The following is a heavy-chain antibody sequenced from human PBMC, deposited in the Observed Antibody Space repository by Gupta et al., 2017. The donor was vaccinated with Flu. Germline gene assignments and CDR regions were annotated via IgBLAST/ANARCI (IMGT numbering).Heavy chain of an antibody. Sequence: QLQLQESGPGLVKPSETLSLTCTVSGGSIRSSSYYWGWIRQPPGKGLEWIASIYYSGSTDYNPSIKSRVSISVDTSKNQFSLKLSSVTAADTAVYYCARWSRVAGPGDDDAFDLWGQGTMVTVSS. D-gene: IGHD7-27*01. J-gene: IGHJ3*01. CDR1: GGSIRSSSYY. CDR3: ARWSRVAGPGDDDAFDL. V-gene: IGHV4-39*01. CDR2: IYYSGST.